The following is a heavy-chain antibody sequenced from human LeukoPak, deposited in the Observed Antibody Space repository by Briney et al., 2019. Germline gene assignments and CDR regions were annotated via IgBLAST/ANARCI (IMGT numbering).Heavy chain of an antibody. CDR1: GGTFISYA. CDR3: AREKVPAASAGYYYYGMDV. V-gene: IGHV1-69*13. J-gene: IGHJ6*02. D-gene: IGHD2-2*01. CDR2: IIPIFGTA. Sequence: SVKVSCKASGGTFISYAISWVRQAPGQGLEWMGGIIPIFGTANYAQKFQGRVTITADESTSTAYMELSSLRSEDTAVYYCAREKVPAASAGYYYYGMDVWGQGTTVTVSS.